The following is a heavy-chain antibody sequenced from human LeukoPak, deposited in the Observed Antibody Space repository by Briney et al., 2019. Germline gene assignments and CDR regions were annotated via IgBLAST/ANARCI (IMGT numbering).Heavy chain of an antibody. D-gene: IGHD3-22*01. CDR1: GFTFSKYG. CDR2: IGVGGTT. Sequence: QSGGSLRLSCAASGFTFSKYGMNWVRQAPGKGLEWVSGIGVGGTTYYADSVKGRFTISRDTSKNTLYLQMNSLRAEDTAVYCCAKAQGYYDCWGQGTLVTVSS. J-gene: IGHJ4*02. V-gene: IGHV3-23*01. CDR3: AKAQGYYDC.